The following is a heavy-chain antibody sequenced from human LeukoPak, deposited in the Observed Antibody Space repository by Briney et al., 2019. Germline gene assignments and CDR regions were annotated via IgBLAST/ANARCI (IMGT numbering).Heavy chain of an antibody. Sequence: GRSLRLSCVASGFTFRNYGFHWVRQAPGKGLEWVAVIWYDGSRKDYADSVQGRFTISRDDSKNTIYLQMNSLRAEDTAIYYCASSGSYRFDYWGQGTLVTVSS. CDR1: GFTFRNYG. J-gene: IGHJ4*02. CDR3: ASSGSYRFDY. CDR2: IWYDGSRK. D-gene: IGHD1-26*01. V-gene: IGHV3-33*01.